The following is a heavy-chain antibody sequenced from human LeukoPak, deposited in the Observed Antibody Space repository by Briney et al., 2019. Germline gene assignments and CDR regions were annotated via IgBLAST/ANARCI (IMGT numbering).Heavy chain of an antibody. V-gene: IGHV4-39*02. CDR1: GGSISSSNYY. CDR3: ARDRGVHNFDP. J-gene: IGHJ5*02. Sequence: SETPSLTCTVSGGSISSSNYYWGWIRQLPGKGLEWIGSMYYSGRTYYNPSLKSRVTMSVDTSKNQFSLKLSSVTAADTAVYYCARDRGVHNFDPWGQGTLVTVSS. CDR2: MYYSGRT. D-gene: IGHD1-14*01.